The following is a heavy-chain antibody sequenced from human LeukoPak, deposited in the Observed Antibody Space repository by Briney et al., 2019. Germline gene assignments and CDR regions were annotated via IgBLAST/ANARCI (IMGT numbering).Heavy chain of an antibody. CDR1: GYTVTGYY. Sequence: ASVKVSCKASGYTVTGYYLHWVRQAPGQGLQWMGWINPNSGGTNYAQKFQGRVTMTRDTSISTAYMELSRLRSDDTAVYYCARVRNSGGYHFDYWGQGTLVTVSS. CDR2: INPNSGGT. CDR3: ARVRNSGGYHFDY. V-gene: IGHV1-2*02. J-gene: IGHJ4*02. D-gene: IGHD2-15*01.